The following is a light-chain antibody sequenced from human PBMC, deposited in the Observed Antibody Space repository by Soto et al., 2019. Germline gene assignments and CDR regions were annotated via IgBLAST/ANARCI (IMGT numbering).Light chain of an antibody. V-gene: IGLV2-14*01. CDR3: ISYTSDDVRYV. CDR2: EVS. CDR1: NSDVGIYDF. Sequence: ISCTGSNSDVGIYDFVSWYQHHPGRAPKLIVSEVSHRPSGVSNRFSGSKSGNTASLTISGLQSEDEADYYCISYTSDDVRYVFGTGTKVTVL. J-gene: IGLJ1*01.